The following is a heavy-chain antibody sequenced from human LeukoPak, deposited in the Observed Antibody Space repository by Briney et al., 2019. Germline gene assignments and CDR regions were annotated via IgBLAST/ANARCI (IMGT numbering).Heavy chain of an antibody. J-gene: IGHJ4*02. CDR2: IYSGGST. CDR1: GFTVSSNY. D-gene: IGHD4-17*01. V-gene: IGHV3-66*02. Sequence: GXXLRLSCAASGFTVSSNYMSWVRQAPGKGVEWVSVIYSGGSTYYADSVKGRFTISRDNSKNTLYLQMNSLRAEDTAVYYCAREEYGDYVGYFDYWGQGTLVTVSS. CDR3: AREEYGDYVGYFDY.